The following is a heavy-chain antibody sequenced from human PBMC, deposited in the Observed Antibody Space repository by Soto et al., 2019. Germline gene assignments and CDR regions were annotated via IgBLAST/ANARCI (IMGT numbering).Heavy chain of an antibody. CDR2: LSGRGDTT. V-gene: IGHV3-23*01. CDR3: SKMRLPLERATFD. CDR1: GFSVSSYA. D-gene: IGHD5-12*01. J-gene: IGHJ4*02. Sequence: RLSCAASGFSVSSYALTWVRQAPVKGLEWVSSLSGRGDTTYYADSVKGRLIISRDNAKNTLNLQMNNMRAEDTAVYYCSKMRLPLERATFDWGQAT.